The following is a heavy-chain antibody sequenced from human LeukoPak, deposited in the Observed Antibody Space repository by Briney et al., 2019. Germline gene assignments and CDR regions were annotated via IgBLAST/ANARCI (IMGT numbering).Heavy chain of an antibody. CDR1: GYTFTGYY. D-gene: IGHD3-10*01. CDR3: ARELDYYYGSGRPFDY. V-gene: IGHV1-2*02. CDR2: INPNSGGT. Sequence: GASVKVSFKASGYTFTGYYMHWVRQAPGQGLEWMGWINPNSGGTNYAQKFQGRVTMTRDTSISTAYMELSRLRSDDTAVYYCARELDYYYGSGRPFDYWGQGTLVTVSS. J-gene: IGHJ4*02.